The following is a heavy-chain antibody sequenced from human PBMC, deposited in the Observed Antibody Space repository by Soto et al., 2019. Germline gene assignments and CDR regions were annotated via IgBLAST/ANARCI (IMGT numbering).Heavy chain of an antibody. D-gene: IGHD5-18*01. CDR1: GFTFSSYA. V-gene: IGHV3-23*01. Sequence: EVQLLESGGCLVQPGGSLRLSCAASGFTFSSYAMSWVRQAPGKGLEWVSAISVTGTYYADSVKGRFTISRDNSKNTVYLQMNSLRAEDTALYYCAKDQEKQLWPPVYWGQGTLVTVSS. CDR2: ISVTGT. CDR3: AKDQEKQLWPPVY. J-gene: IGHJ4*02.